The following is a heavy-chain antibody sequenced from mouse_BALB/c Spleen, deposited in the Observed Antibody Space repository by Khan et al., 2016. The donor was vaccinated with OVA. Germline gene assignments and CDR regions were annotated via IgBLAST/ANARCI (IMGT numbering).Heavy chain of an antibody. CDR3: ARGYPFAY. D-gene: IGHD1-1*01. V-gene: IGHV3-6*02. CDR1: DYSITSGYY. J-gene: IGHJ3*01. CDR2: ISYDGSN. Sequence: VQLQESGPGLVKPSQSLSLTCSVTDYSITSGYYWNWIRQFPGNKLEWMGYISYDGSNNYNPSLKNRISITRDKSKNQFFLTLNSVTTEEPATYYCARGYPFAYWGQGTLVTVSA.